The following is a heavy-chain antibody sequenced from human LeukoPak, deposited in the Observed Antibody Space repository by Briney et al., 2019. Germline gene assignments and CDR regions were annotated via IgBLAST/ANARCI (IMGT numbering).Heavy chain of an antibody. Sequence: ASVTVSCKASGYTFTSYEINWVRQASGQGLEWMGWMNPGRGHTGYAQKFQGRVIMTSDTSSDTAYMELSNLSSEDTAVYYCAKYDFWSGSPAVKWFDPWGQGTLVTVSS. J-gene: IGHJ5*02. D-gene: IGHD3-3*01. V-gene: IGHV1-8*01. CDR1: GYTFTSYE. CDR2: MNPGRGHT. CDR3: AKYDFWSGSPAVKWFDP.